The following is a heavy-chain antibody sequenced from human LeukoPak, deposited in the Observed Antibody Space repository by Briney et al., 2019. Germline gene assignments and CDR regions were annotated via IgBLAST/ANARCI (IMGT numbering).Heavy chain of an antibody. CDR2: INHRGST. CDR1: GESLSKYY. CDR3: ASSVGSTDY. J-gene: IGHJ4*02. Sequence: KPSETLSLTCAVYGESLSKYYWTWIRQSPGKGLEWIGEINHRGSTNLNPSLKSRVTLSVDTSKRQFSLKLTSVTAADAAVYYCASSVGSTDYWGQGTLLTVPS. D-gene: IGHD1-26*01. V-gene: IGHV4-34*01.